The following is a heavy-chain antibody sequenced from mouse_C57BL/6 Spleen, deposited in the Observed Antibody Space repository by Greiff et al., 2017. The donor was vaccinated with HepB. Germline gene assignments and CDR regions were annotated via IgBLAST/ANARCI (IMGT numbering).Heavy chain of an antibody. J-gene: IGHJ1*03. V-gene: IGHV5-17*01. CDR2: ISSGSSTI. CDR1: GFTFSDYG. CDR3: ARLPGTVYFDV. D-gene: IGHD3-3*01. Sequence: EVKVEESGGGLVKPGGSLKLSCAASGFTFSDYGMHWVRQAPEKGLEWVAYISSGSSTIYYADTVKGRFTISRDNAKNTLFLQMTSLRSEDTAMYYCARLPGTVYFDVWGTGTTVTVSS.